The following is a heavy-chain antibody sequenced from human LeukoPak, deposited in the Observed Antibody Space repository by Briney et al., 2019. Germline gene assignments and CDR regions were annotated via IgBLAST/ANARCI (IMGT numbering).Heavy chain of an antibody. CDR2: IYYSGST. CDR1: GGSISSSSYY. D-gene: IGHD5-12*01. J-gene: IGHJ4*02. CDR3: ARGGYEARSYYFDY. V-gene: IGHV4-39*07. Sequence: NPSETLSLTCTVSGGSISSSSYYWGWIRQPPGKGLEWIGSIYYSGSTYYNPSLKSRVTISVDTSKNQFSLRLSSVTAADTAVYYCARGGYEARSYYFDYWGQGTLVTVSS.